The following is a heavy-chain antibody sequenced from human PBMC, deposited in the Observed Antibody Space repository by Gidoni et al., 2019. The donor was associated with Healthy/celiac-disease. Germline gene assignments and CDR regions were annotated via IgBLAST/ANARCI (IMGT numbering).Heavy chain of an antibody. CDR1: GGSFSGYY. V-gene: IGHV4-34*01. CDR2: INNSGST. Sequence: QVQLQQWGAGLLKPSETMSLTCAVYGGSFSGYYWSWIRQPPGKGLEWIGEINNSGSTNYHPSLKSRVTISVDTSKNQFSLKLSSVTAADTAVYYCARGRVYSSGWQPFDYWGQGTLVTVSS. CDR3: ARGRVYSSGWQPFDY. J-gene: IGHJ4*02. D-gene: IGHD6-19*01.